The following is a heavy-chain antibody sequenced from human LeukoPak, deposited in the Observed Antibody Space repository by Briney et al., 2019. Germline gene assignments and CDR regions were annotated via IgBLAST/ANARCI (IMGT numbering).Heavy chain of an antibody. J-gene: IGHJ4*02. CDR3: AKDYGYYYGSGSYFDY. CDR1: GFTFSSYG. V-gene: IGHV3-30*02. D-gene: IGHD3-10*01. Sequence: GGSLRLSCAASGFTFSSYGMHWVRQAPGKGLEWVPFMRYDGSNKYYADSVKGRFTISRDNSKNTLYLQMNSLRAEDTAVYYCAKDYGYYYGSGSYFDYWGQGTLVTVSS. CDR2: MRYDGSNK.